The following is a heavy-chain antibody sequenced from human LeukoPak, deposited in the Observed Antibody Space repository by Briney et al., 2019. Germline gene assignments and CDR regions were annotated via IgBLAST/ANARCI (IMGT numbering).Heavy chain of an antibody. CDR1: GFTLTTYW. CDR2: LKSDGSST. V-gene: IGHV3-74*01. D-gene: IGHD3-9*01. J-gene: IGHJ6*02. CDR3: ARDVAPLDWIDV. Sequence: GGSLRLSCAASGFTLTTYWMHWVRQAPGKGLVWVSRLKSDGSSTSYADSVKGRFTISRDNAKNTLYLQMNSLRAEDTAVYYCARDVAPLDWIDVWGQGTTVTVSS.